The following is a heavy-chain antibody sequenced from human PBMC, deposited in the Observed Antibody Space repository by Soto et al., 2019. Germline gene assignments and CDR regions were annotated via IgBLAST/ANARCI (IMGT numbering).Heavy chain of an antibody. CDR1: GFTFSSCA. V-gene: IGHV3-30-3*01. J-gene: IGHJ2*01. CDR2: ISYDGSNK. Sequence: GGSLRLSCAASGFTFSSCAMHWVRQAPGKGLEWVAVISYDGSNKYYADSVKGRFTISRDNSKNTLYLQMNSLRAEDTAVYYCARPLWRNDYNWGYFDLWGRSTLVTVSS. D-gene: IGHD4-4*01. CDR3: ARPLWRNDYNWGYFDL.